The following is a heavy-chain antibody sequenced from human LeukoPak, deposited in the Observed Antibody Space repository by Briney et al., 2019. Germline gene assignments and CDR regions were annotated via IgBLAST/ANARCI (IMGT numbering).Heavy chain of an antibody. CDR2: INSDGSST. V-gene: IGHV3-74*01. CDR1: GFTFSSYW. CDR3: ARAGYCSSTSCYEDGMDV. D-gene: IGHD2-2*03. J-gene: IGHJ6*02. Sequence: GGSLRLSCAASGFTFSSYWMHWVRQAPGKGLMWVSRINSDGSSTSYADSVKGRFTISRDNAKNTLYLQMNSLRAEDTAVYYCARAGYCSSTSCYEDGMDVWGQGTTVTVSS.